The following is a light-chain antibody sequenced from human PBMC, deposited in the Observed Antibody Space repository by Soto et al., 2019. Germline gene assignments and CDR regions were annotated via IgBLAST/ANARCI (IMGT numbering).Light chain of an antibody. CDR1: RIDIGGYNY. CDR3: SSYSTTSIVL. CDR2: EVS. Sequence: QSALTQHASVSGSRGQSITISCTGTRIDIGGYNYVSWYQQYAGSAPKLMIFEVSNRPSGVSSRFSGSKSGNTASLTISGLQAEDEADYYCSSYSTTSIVLFGSGTKVTVL. V-gene: IGLV2-14*01. J-gene: IGLJ1*01.